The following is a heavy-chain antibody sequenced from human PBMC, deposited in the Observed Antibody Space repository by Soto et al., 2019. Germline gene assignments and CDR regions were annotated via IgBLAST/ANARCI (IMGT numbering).Heavy chain of an antibody. D-gene: IGHD2-2*01. CDR2: ISWNSGSI. V-gene: IGHV3-9*01. CDR1: GFTFDDYV. CDR3: AKGGQLLTEGGGY. Sequence: EVQLVESGGGLVQPGRSLRLSCAASGFTFDDYVMHWVRQAPGKGLEWVSGISWNSGSIGYADSVKGRFTISRDNAKNSLYLQMKSLRAEDTALYYCAKGGQLLTEGGGYWGQGTLVTVSS. J-gene: IGHJ4*02.